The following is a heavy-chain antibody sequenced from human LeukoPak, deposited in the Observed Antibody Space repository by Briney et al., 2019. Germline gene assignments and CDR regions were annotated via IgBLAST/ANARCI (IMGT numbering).Heavy chain of an antibody. CDR1: GITLSNYG. Sequence: GGSLRLSCAVSGITLSNYGMSWVRQAPGKGLEWVAGISGSGGSTNFADSVKGRFTISRDNPRNTLYLQMNSLRAEDTAVYYCARNIAAAADYWGQGTLVTVSS. D-gene: IGHD6-6*01. CDR3: ARNIAAAADY. V-gene: IGHV3-23*01. CDR2: ISGSGGST. J-gene: IGHJ4*02.